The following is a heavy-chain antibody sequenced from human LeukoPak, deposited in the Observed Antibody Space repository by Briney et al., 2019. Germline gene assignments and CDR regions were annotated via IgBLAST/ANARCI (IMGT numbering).Heavy chain of an antibody. V-gene: IGHV3-23*01. CDR1: GFTFSSYA. Sequence: GGSLRLSCAASGFTFSSYAMSWVRQAPGKGLEWVSAISGSGGSTYYADSVKGRFTISRDNSKNTLYLRMNSLRAEDTAVYYCAKDQGPQTEHEGLGFDPWGQGTLVTVSS. CDR3: AKDQGPQTEHEGLGFDP. D-gene: IGHD1-1*01. J-gene: IGHJ5*02. CDR2: ISGSGGST.